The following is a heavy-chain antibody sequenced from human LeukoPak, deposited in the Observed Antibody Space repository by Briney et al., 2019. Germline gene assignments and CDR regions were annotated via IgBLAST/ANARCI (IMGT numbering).Heavy chain of an antibody. J-gene: IGHJ4*02. CDR2: INPNSGGT. D-gene: IGHD2-2*01. CDR1: GYTFAGYY. Sequence: GASVKVSCKASGYTFAGYYIHWVRQAPGQGLEWMGWINPNSGGTNFAQKFQGRVTMTRDTSISTAYMELSRLRSDDTAVYYCARDGARLPAASWGQGTLVTVSS. V-gene: IGHV1-2*02. CDR3: ARDGARLPAAS.